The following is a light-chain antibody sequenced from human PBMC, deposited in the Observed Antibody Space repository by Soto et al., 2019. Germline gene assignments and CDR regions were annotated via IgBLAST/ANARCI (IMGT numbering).Light chain of an antibody. V-gene: IGLV2-8*01. CDR3: ISYAGRDNFV. J-gene: IGLJ1*01. CDR1: SSDVGGFPY. Sequence: QSALTQAPSASGSPGQSVTTSCTGTSSDVGGFPYVSWYQQHPAKAPKLIIYEVSKRPSGVPDLFSASKSGNTAFLTVSGLQAEDEADYYCISYAGRDNFVFGTGTKLTVL. CDR2: EVS.